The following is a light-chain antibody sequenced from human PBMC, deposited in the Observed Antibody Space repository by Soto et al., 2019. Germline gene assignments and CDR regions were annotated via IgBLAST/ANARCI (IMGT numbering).Light chain of an antibody. CDR1: QSISSW. Sequence: DIQMTQSPSTLSASVGDRVTITCRASQSISSWLAWYQQKPGEAPKLLIYDASNLESGVPSRFSGNGSGTEFTLTISSLQPDDFATYYCQQYNAYSPLTLGGGTKVEI. V-gene: IGKV1-5*01. J-gene: IGKJ4*01. CDR3: QQYNAYSPLT. CDR2: DAS.